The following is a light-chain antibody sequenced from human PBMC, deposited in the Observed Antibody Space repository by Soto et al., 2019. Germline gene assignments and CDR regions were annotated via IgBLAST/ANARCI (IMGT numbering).Light chain of an antibody. V-gene: IGKV1-5*01. CDR3: QQRDT. Sequence: DIQMTQSPSTLSGSVGDRVTITCRASQTISSWLAWYQQKPGKAPKLLIYDTSDRAAGIPARFSGSRSGTDFTLTISNLEPEDFAVYYCQQRDTFGPGTKVDIK. J-gene: IGKJ3*01. CDR2: DTS. CDR1: QTISSW.